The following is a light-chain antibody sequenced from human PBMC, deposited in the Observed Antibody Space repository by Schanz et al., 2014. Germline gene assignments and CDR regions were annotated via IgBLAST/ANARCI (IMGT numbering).Light chain of an antibody. V-gene: IGKV3-20*01. Sequence: EIVLTQSPGTLSLSPGERATLSCRASQSVSNSYLAWYQQKPGQAPRLLIYGASSRATGIPDRFSGSGSGTDFTLTISSLQSEDFALYYCHQYNNWPRTFGQGTKVEIK. J-gene: IGKJ1*01. CDR2: GAS. CDR3: HQYNNWPRT. CDR1: QSVSNSY.